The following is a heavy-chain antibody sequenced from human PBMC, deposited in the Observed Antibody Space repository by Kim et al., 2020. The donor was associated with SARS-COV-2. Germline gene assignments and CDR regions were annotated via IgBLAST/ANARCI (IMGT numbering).Heavy chain of an antibody. Sequence: SETLSLTCTVSGGSISSYYWSWIRQPPGKGLEWIGYIYYSGSTNYNPSLKSRVTISVDTSKNQFSLKLSSVTAADTAVYYCARVKEGYASCRYEDYWGQGTLVTVSS. CDR2: IYYSGST. CDR1: GGSISSYY. V-gene: IGHV4-59*01. J-gene: IGHJ4*02. D-gene: IGHD6-19*01. CDR3: ARVKEGYASCRYEDY.